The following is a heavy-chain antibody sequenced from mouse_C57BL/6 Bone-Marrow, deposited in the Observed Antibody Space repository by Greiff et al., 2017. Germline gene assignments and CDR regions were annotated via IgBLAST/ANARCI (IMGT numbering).Heavy chain of an antibody. V-gene: IGHV1-76*01. CDR3: AREAWGWLPAWFAY. J-gene: IGHJ3*01. CDR2: IYPGSGNT. CDR1: GYTFTDYY. Sequence: VQRVESGAELVRPGASVKLSCKASGYTFTDYYINWVKQRPGQGLEWIARIYPGSGNTYYNEKFKGKATLTAEKSSSTAYMQLSSLTSVDSAVYFGAREAWGWLPAWFAYWGQGTLVTVSA. D-gene: IGHD2-3*01.